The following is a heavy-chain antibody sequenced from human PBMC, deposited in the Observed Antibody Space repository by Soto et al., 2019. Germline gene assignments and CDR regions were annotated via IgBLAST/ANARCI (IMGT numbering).Heavy chain of an antibody. V-gene: IGHV3-11*06. D-gene: IGHD1-1*01. Sequence: GGSLRLSCAASGFTFSDYYMSWVRQAPGKGLEWVSYISGRSSSYTNYADSVRGRFTISRDNAKNSLYLQMNSPRAEDTAVYYCARSPGTTGTTLLGKYYFDYWGQGTLVTVSS. J-gene: IGHJ4*02. CDR3: ARSPGTTGTTLLGKYYFDY. CDR2: ISGRSSSYT. CDR1: GFTFSDYY.